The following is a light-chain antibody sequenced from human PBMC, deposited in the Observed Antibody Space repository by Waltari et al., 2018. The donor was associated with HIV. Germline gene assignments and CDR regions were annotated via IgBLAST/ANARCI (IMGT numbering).Light chain of an antibody. J-gene: IGLJ2*01. CDR3: AAWDDSLSAWL. CDR2: HTN. Sequence: QSVLTQPPPASGTPGQRGTIPRSGSSSNIVTHYVSWYKQFPGTAPELVVYHTNQRPLGVPDRFSRSKSGTSASLAISGLRSEDEADYYCAAWDDSLSAWLFGGGTRLNVL. CDR1: SSNIVTHY. V-gene: IGLV1-47*01.